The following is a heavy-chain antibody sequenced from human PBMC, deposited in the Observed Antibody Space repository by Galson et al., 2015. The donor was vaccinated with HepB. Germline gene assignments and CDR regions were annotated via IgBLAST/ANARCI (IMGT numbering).Heavy chain of an antibody. CDR2: ISGSGGST. CDR1: GFTFSSYA. V-gene: IGHV3-23*01. CDR3: ARPIRGYCSGGSCFDY. D-gene: IGHD2-15*01. J-gene: IGHJ4*02. Sequence: SLRLSCAASGFTFSSYAMSWVRQAPGKGLEWVSAISGSGGSTYYADSVKGRFTISRDNSKNTLYLQMNSLRAEDTAVYYCARPIRGYCSGGSCFDYWGQGTLVTVSS.